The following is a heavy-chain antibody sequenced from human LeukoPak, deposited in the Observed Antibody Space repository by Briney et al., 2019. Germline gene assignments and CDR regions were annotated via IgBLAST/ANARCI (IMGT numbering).Heavy chain of an antibody. J-gene: IGHJ4*02. V-gene: IGHV3-30*18. CDR2: ISYDGSNK. Sequence: PGGSLRLSCAASGFTFSSYGMHWVRQASGKGLEWVAGISYDGSNKYYADSVKGRSTISRDNSKNTLYLQMNSLRAEDTAVYYCAKVLYDFWSGYYYSPFDYWGQGTLVTVSS. CDR3: AKVLYDFWSGYYYSPFDY. CDR1: GFTFSSYG. D-gene: IGHD3-3*01.